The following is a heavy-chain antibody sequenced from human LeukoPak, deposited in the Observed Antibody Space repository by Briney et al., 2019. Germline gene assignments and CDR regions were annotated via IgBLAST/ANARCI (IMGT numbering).Heavy chain of an antibody. Sequence: GGCLRLSCAASGFTVSSNYMSWVRQAPGKGLGCVSVIFNDGTRYYADSVKGRFTISRDNSKNTLYLQMNSLRAEDTAVYYCARAPYYYDFIVAHDEDWGQGTLVTVSS. D-gene: IGHD3-22*01. V-gene: IGHV3-53*01. J-gene: IGHJ4*02. CDR2: IFNDGTR. CDR1: GFTVSSNY. CDR3: ARAPYYYDFIVAHDED.